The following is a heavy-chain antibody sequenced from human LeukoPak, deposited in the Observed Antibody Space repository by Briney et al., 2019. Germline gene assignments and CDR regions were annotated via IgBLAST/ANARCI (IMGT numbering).Heavy chain of an antibody. V-gene: IGHV3-20*04. J-gene: IGHJ4*02. CDR1: GFTFDDYG. CDR2: INWHGDTT. CDR3: ARVMATSLRAFDS. Sequence: PGGSLTLSCAASGFTFDDYGMTWVRQAPGKGLEWVSGINWHGDTTVYADSVKGRFTISRDNAKNSLYLQMNSLRVEDTALYYCARVMATSLRAFDSWGQGTLVTVSS. D-gene: IGHD5-24*01.